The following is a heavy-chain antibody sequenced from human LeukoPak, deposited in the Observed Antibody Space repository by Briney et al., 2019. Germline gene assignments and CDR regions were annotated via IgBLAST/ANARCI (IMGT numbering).Heavy chain of an antibody. D-gene: IGHD2-15*01. CDR2: IKQDGGEI. V-gene: IGHV3-7*01. CDR3: AGGPWFLFVS. Sequence: GGSLRLSCAGSGFTFSTYWMTWVRQAPGKGLEWVANIKQDGGEIQYVDSVKGRFTISRDNAKNSVYLQMNSLRAEETAVYYCAGGPWFLFVSWGQGALVAVSS. J-gene: IGHJ4*02. CDR1: GFTFSTYW.